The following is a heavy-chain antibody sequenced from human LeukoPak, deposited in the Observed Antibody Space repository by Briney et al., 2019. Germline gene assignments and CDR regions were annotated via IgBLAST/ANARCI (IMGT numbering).Heavy chain of an antibody. Sequence: GGSQRLSCAASGFTFRNYEMNWVRQAPGKGLEWVSYISSSGTTIYYADSVKGRFTISRDNAKNSLYLHINSLRAEDTAAYYCARGGDTMIVEIQYFQHWGQGTLVTVSS. J-gene: IGHJ1*01. D-gene: IGHD3-22*01. CDR2: ISSSGTTI. V-gene: IGHV3-48*03. CDR3: ARGGDTMIVEIQYFQH. CDR1: GFTFRNYE.